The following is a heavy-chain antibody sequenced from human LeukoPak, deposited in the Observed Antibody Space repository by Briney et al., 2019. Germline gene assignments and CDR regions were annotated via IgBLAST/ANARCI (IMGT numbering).Heavy chain of an antibody. D-gene: IGHD6-19*01. Sequence: GGSLRLSCAASGFTCSNYWMNWVRQAPGKGLEWAAIIKKDGSEKIYVDSVRGRFTISRDNAKNTLYLQMNSLRAEDTAVYYCAAGAGWLIDYWGQGTLVTVSS. V-gene: IGHV3-7*01. CDR3: AAGAGWLIDY. J-gene: IGHJ4*02. CDR1: GFTCSNYW. CDR2: IKKDGSEK.